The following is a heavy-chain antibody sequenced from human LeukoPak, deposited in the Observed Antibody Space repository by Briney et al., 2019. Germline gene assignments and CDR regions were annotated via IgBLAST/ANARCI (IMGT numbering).Heavy chain of an antibody. CDR2: INTITGDP. Sequence: ASVKVSCKASGYTFTTYAMNWVRQASGQGLEWMGWINTITGDPTYAQGFAGHFVFSLDTSVSTAYLQITSLKAEDTAVHYCARDDGVGADYWGQGTLVTASS. CDR3: ARDDGVGADY. D-gene: IGHD1-26*01. CDR1: GYTFTTYA. V-gene: IGHV7-4-1*02. J-gene: IGHJ4*02.